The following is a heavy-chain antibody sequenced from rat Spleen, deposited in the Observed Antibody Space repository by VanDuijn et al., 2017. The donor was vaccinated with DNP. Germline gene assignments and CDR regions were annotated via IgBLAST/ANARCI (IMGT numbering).Heavy chain of an antibody. J-gene: IGHJ3*01. V-gene: IGHV5-31*01. CDR2: ITSSGGNT. Sequence: EVQLVESGGDLVQPGRSLKLSCVVSGFTFNTYWMTWIRQVPGKGLEWVASITSSGGNTYYPDSVKGRFTISRDNAKSTLYLQMNSLTSEDMATYYCARPHYYSSGGFAYWGQGTLVTVSS. CDR3: ARPHYYSSGGFAY. CDR1: GFTFNTYW. D-gene: IGHD1-1*01.